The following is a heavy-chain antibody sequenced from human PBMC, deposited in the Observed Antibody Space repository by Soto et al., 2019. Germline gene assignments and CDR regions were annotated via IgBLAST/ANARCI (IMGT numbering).Heavy chain of an antibody. J-gene: IGHJ6*02. CDR3: ARDLGYSYGTRLQYGMDV. Sequence: GGSLRLSCAASGFTFSSYSMNWVRQAPGKGLEWVSYISSSSSTIYYADSVKGRFTISRDNAKNSLYLQMNSLRDEDTAVYYCARDLGYSYGTRLQYGMDVWGQGTTVTAP. V-gene: IGHV3-48*02. D-gene: IGHD5-18*01. CDR2: ISSSSSTI. CDR1: GFTFSSYS.